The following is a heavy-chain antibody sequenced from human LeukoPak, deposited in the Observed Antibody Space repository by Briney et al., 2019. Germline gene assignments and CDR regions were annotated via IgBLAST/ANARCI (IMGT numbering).Heavy chain of an antibody. J-gene: IGHJ6*02. CDR2: IWYDGTNK. D-gene: IGHD2-2*01. CDR3: ARGPRTRPRAFYYHATDV. CDR1: GFTFSSYG. V-gene: IGHV3-33*01. Sequence: GGSLRLSCVATGFTFSSYGMYWVRQAPGKGLEWVALIWYDGTNKNYADSVKGRFTISRDNATNTVYLQMNSLRAEDTAVYYCARGPRTRPRAFYYHATDVWGQGATVIVSS.